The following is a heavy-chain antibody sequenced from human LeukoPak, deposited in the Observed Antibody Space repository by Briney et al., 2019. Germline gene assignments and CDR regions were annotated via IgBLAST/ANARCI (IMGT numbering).Heavy chain of an antibody. V-gene: IGHV4-38-2*01. CDR2: IYHSGVT. J-gene: IGHJ4*02. D-gene: IGHD3/OR15-3a*01. CDR3: ARLRTGFYGHY. Sequence: PSETLSLTRAVSGYSISSDFFWGWIRQPPGKGLEWIGNIYHSGVTNYNPSLKSRVTISVDTSKNQFSLQLSFVTAADTAVYYCARLRTGFYGHYWGQGTLVTVSS. CDR1: GYSISSDFF.